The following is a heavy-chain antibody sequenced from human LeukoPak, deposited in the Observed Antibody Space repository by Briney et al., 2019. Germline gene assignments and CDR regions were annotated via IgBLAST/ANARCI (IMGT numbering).Heavy chain of an antibody. V-gene: IGHV4-34*01. Sequence: SETLSLTCAVYGGSFSGYYWSWIRQPPGKGLEWIGEINHSGSTNYNPSLKSRVTISVDTSKNQFSLKLSSVTAADTAVYYCASTILSWGYFDYWGQGTLVTVSS. J-gene: IGHJ4*02. CDR1: GGSFSGYY. CDR2: INHSGST. CDR3: ASTILSWGYFDY. D-gene: IGHD2-15*01.